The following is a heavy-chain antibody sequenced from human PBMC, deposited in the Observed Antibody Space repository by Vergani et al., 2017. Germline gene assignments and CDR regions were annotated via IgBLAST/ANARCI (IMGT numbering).Heavy chain of an antibody. CDR1: GFTFSSYA. D-gene: IGHD6-13*01. V-gene: IGHV3-7*01. Sequence: EVQLLESGGGLVQPGGSLRLSCAASGFTFSSYAMSWVRQAPGKGLEWVANIKQDGSEKYYVDSVKGRFTISRDNAKNSLYLQMNSLRAEDTAVYYCAGDLYSSSWYNYDNWFDPWGQGTLVTVSS. CDR2: IKQDGSEK. J-gene: IGHJ5*02. CDR3: AGDLYSSSWYNYDNWFDP.